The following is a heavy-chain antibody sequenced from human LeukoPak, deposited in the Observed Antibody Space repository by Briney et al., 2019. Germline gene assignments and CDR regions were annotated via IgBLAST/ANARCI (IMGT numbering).Heavy chain of an antibody. CDR3: ARDFCSAGSCYPDN. CDR2: IYSGGST. J-gene: IGHJ4*02. D-gene: IGHD2-15*01. Sequence: GGSLRLSCAASGFTVSSNYMSWVRQAPGKGLEWVSVIYSGGSTYYADSVKGRFTISRDNSKNTLYLQMNSLRVEDTAVYYCARDFCSAGSCYPDNWGQGTLVTVSS. V-gene: IGHV3-66*01. CDR1: GFTVSSNY.